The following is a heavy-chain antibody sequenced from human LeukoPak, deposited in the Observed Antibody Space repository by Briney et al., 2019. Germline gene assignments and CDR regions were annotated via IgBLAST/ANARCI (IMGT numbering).Heavy chain of an antibody. Sequence: SETLSLTCAVYGGSFSGYYWSWIRQPPGKGLEWIGEINHSGSTNHNPSLKSRVTISVDTSKNQFSLKLSSVTAADTAVYYCARGQFYGSGSYPTYYYYYYGMDVWGQGTTVTVSS. CDR1: GGSFSGYY. V-gene: IGHV4-34*01. CDR2: INHSGST. D-gene: IGHD3-10*01. J-gene: IGHJ6*02. CDR3: ARGQFYGSGSYPTYYYYYYGMDV.